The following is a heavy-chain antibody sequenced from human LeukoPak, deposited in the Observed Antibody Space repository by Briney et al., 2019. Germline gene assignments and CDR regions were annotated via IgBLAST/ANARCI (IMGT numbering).Heavy chain of an antibody. V-gene: IGHV1-2*02. CDR2: INPNSGVT. J-gene: IGHJ4*02. CDR3: ARLSGDYYFDY. CDR1: GYTFTGYY. Sequence: ASVTVSCKASGYTFTGYYMHWVRQAPAQGLEWMGLINPNSGVTNYAQKFQCRVTMTRDTSISTAYMELSRLRSDDTAVYYCARLSGDYYFDYWGQGTLVTVSS. D-gene: IGHD7-27*01.